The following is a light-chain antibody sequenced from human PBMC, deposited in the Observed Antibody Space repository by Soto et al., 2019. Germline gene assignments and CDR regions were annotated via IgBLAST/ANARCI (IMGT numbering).Light chain of an antibody. J-gene: IGKJ1*01. Sequence: EIVLTQSPGTLSLSPGERATLSCRASQSVSSSYLAWYQQKPGQAPRLLIYGASSRATGIPYRFSGSGSGTDFPLTISSLEPEDFAVYYCQQYGSSPPWTFGQGTKVEIK. CDR3: QQYGSSPPWT. V-gene: IGKV3-20*01. CDR1: QSVSSSY. CDR2: GAS.